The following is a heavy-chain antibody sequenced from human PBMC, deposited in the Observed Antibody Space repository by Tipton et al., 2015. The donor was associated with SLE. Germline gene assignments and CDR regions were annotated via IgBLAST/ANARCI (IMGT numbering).Heavy chain of an antibody. V-gene: IGHV3-23*03. Sequence: SLRLSCAASGFIFSSYALGWVRQAPGKGLEWVSVIYTGGDTYYADSVKGRLTISRDNTKNSLYLQMTSLRAEDTAVYYCARVTTYGDFDSEYFQYWGQGTLVTVSS. J-gene: IGHJ1*01. D-gene: IGHD4-17*01. CDR1: GFIFSSYA. CDR3: ARVTTYGDFDSEYFQY. CDR2: IYTGGDT.